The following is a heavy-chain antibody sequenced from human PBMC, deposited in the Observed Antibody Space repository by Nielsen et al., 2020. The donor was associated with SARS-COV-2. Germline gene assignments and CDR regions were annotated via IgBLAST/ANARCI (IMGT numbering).Heavy chain of an antibody. Sequence: WIRQPPGKGLEWAAVISYDGSDEYYADSVKGRFTISRDNTRNMLYLQINSLRPEDTAVYYCARGWGNAAAGFIDHWGQGTLVTVSS. V-gene: IGHV3-30*03. D-gene: IGHD6-13*01. CDR3: ARGWGNAAAGFIDH. J-gene: IGHJ4*02. CDR2: ISYDGSDE.